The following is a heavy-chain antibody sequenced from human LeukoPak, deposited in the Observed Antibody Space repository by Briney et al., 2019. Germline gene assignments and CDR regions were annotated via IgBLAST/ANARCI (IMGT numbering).Heavy chain of an antibody. Sequence: GGSLRLSCVASGFTFSRYWMHWVRPAPGKGLVRVSRINSDGSSITYADSVKGRFTISRDNAKNTLYLQMTSLRVEDTAVYYCGRGSGVADYWGQGALVTVSS. V-gene: IGHV3-74*03. CDR2: INSDGSSI. CDR3: GRGSGVADY. J-gene: IGHJ4*02. D-gene: IGHD7-27*01. CDR1: GFTFSRYW.